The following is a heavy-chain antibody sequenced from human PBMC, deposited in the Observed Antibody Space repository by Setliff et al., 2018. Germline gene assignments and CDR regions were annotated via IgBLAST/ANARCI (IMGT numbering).Heavy chain of an antibody. CDR2: INAGNGNT. Sequence: SVKVSCKASGYTFISYDISWVRQAPGQGLEWMGWINAGNGNTKYSQKFQGRVTMTTDTSTRTAYMEVTSLRSDDTAVYYCATEKFPGDWGDYWGQGTLVTVSS. CDR3: ATEKFPGDWGDY. D-gene: IGHD2-21*01. J-gene: IGHJ4*02. V-gene: IGHV1-18*01. CDR1: GYTFISYD.